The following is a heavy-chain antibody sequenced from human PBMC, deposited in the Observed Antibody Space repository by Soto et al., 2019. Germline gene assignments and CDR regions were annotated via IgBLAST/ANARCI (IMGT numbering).Heavy chain of an antibody. D-gene: IGHD2-2*01. J-gene: IGHJ6*02. CDR3: ARYCSSTSCYGVSYYYYGMDV. CDR2: ISSSSSTI. V-gene: IGHV3-48*02. Sequence: EVQLVESGGGLVQPGGSLRLSCAASGFTFSSYSMNWVHQAPGKGLEWVSYISSSSSTIYYADSVKGRFTISRDNAKNSLYLQMNSLRDEDTAVYYCARYCSSTSCYGVSYYYYGMDVWGQGTTVTVSS. CDR1: GFTFSSYS.